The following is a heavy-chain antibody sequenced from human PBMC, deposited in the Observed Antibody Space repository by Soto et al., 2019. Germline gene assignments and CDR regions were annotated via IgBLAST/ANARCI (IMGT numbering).Heavy chain of an antibody. D-gene: IGHD2-15*01. J-gene: IGHJ4*02. V-gene: IGHV1-69*13. Sequence: ASVKVSCKASGGTFSSYAISWVRQAPEQGLEWMGGIIPIFGTANYAQKFQGRVTITADESTSTAYMELSSLRSEDTAVYYCARDRRDIVVVSFSQYYFDYWGQGTLVTVSS. CDR2: IIPIFGTA. CDR3: ARDRRDIVVVSFSQYYFDY. CDR1: GGTFSSYA.